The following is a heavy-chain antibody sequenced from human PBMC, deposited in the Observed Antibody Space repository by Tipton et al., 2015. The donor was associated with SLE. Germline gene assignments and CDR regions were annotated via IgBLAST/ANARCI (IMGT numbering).Heavy chain of an antibody. J-gene: IGHJ6*02. CDR2: IYYSGST. CDR1: GGSISSNTYY. D-gene: IGHD1-7*01. CDR3: ASSRLELRYYSGMDV. Sequence: GLVKPSETLSLTCTVSGGSISSNTYYWGWIRQPPGKGLEWIGNIYYSGSTYYNPSLKSRVTISVDTSKNQFSLKLSSVTAADTAVYYCASSRLELRYYSGMDVWGQGTTVTVSS. V-gene: IGHV4-39*07.